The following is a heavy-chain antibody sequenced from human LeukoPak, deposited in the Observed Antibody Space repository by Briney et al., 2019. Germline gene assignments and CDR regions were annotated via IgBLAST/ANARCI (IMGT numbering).Heavy chain of an antibody. CDR2: IHNDGRT. V-gene: IGHV4-39*07. J-gene: IGHJ4*02. CDR1: GGSISGSRT. Sequence: SETLSLTCTVSGGSISGSRTWGWVRQPPGKGPEWIGNIHNDGRTASNPPLKSRVTLSLDTSTNRFSLKMNSVTAADTAFYYCARVLTAAGLDFWGQGVLVSISS. CDR3: ARVLTAAGLDF. D-gene: IGHD6-25*01.